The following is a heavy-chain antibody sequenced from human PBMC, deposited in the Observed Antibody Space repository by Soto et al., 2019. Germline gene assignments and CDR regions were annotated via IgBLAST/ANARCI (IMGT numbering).Heavy chain of an antibody. CDR1: GFTFGDYA. Sequence: GGSLRLSCTASGFTFGDYAMSWFRQAPGKGLEWVGFIRSKAYGGTTEYAASVKGRFTISRDDSKSIAYLQMNSLKTEDTAVYYCTSTYYDFWSGSNWFDPWGQGTLVTVSS. CDR2: IRSKAYGGTT. CDR3: TSTYYDFWSGSNWFDP. V-gene: IGHV3-49*03. J-gene: IGHJ5*02. D-gene: IGHD3-3*01.